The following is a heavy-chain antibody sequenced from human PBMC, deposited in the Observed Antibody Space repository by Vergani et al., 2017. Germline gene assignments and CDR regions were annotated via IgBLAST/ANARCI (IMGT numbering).Heavy chain of an antibody. CDR2: ISGGGGST. Sequence: EVQLLESGGGLVQPGGSLRLSCAASGITFSSYAMSWVRQAPGKGLEWVSGISGGGGSTYYADSVRGRFTISRDNSKNTLYLQMNSLRAEDTAVYYCATRRGDYGSVDYWGQGTLVTVSS. J-gene: IGHJ4*02. CDR3: ATRRGDYGSVDY. V-gene: IGHV3-23*01. CDR1: GITFSSYA. D-gene: IGHD4-17*01.